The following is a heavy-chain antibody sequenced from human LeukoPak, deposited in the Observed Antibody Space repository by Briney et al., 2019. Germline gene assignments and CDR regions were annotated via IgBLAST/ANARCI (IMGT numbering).Heavy chain of an antibody. CDR1: GFTFSSYG. CDR2: ISYDGSNK. D-gene: IGHD4-11*01. CDR3: ARTSTVTAFDY. Sequence: GGSLRLSCAASGFTFSSYGMHWVRQAPGKGLEWVAVISYDGSNKYYADSVKGRFTISRDNSKNTLYLQMNSLRAEDTAVYYCARTSTVTAFDYWGQGTLVTVSS. J-gene: IGHJ4*02. V-gene: IGHV3-30*03.